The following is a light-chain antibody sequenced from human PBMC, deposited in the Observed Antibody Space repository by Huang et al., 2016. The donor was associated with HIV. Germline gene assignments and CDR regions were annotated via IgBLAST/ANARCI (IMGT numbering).Light chain of an antibody. CDR2: GTS. CDR3: QQYHYWPPVT. J-gene: IGKJ1*01. Sequence: IVMTQSPDTLSVSPGERATLSCRAGQSVTHSLAWYQQKPGQAPRLLIYGTSTRATGIPGRFSGSGSVTDFTLTISSLQSDDFGVYYCQQYHYWPPVTFGQGTKVEI. CDR1: QSVTHS. V-gene: IGKV3-15*01.